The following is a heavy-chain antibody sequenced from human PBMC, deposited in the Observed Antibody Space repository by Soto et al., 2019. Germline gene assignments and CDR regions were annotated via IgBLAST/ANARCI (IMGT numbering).Heavy chain of an antibody. V-gene: IGHV1-3*01. CDR2: INAGNGNT. CDR3: ARGRGEMGAARVRFDY. CDR1: GYTFTSYA. J-gene: IGHJ4*02. D-gene: IGHD1-26*01. Sequence: QVQLVQSGAEVKKPGASVKVSCQASGYTFTSYAMHWVRQAPGQRLEWMGWINAGNGNTKYSQKFQGRVTITRDTSASTADMELSSLRSEDTAVYYCARGRGEMGAARVRFDYWGQGTLVTVSS.